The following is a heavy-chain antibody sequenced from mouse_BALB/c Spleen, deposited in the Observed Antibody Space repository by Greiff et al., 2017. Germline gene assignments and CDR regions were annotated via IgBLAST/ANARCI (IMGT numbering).Heavy chain of an antibody. CDR1: GYAFTNYL. J-gene: IGHJ4*01. CDR3: ARDELRGGGYAMDY. D-gene: IGHD2-4*01. CDR2: INPGSGGT. V-gene: IGHV1-54*03. Sequence: QVQLQQSGAELVRPGTSVKVSCKASGYAFTNYLIEWVKQRPGQGLEWIGVINPGSGGTNYNEKFKGKATLTADKSSSTAYMQLSSLTSDDSAVYFCARDELRGGGYAMDYWGQGTSVTVSS.